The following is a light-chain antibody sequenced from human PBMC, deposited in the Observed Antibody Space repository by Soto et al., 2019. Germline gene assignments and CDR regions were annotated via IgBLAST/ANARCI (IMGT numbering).Light chain of an antibody. J-gene: IGLJ1*01. V-gene: IGLV2-14*03. Sequence: QSVLTQPASVSGSPGQSITISCTGTGSDVGGYNYVSWYQHHPGKATKLIIYDVSNRPSGVSIRFSGSKSDNTASLTFSGLQPEDEADYHCSSYTTSNTRQIVFGTGTKVPS. CDR1: GSDVGGYNY. CDR2: DVS. CDR3: SSYTTSNTRQIV.